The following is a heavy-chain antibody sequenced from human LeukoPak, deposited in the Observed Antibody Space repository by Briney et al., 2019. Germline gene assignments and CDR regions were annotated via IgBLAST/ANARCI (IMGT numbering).Heavy chain of an antibody. CDR2: ISSSSSYI. CDR3: ARESYSSSWYEGNYFDY. J-gene: IGHJ4*02. CDR1: GFTFSSYA. D-gene: IGHD6-13*01. V-gene: IGHV3-21*01. Sequence: GGSLRLSCAASGFTFSSYAMNWVRQAPGKGLEWVSSISSSSSYIYYADSVKGRFTISRDNAKNSLYLQMNSLRAEDTAVYYCARESYSSSWYEGNYFDYWGQGTLVTVSS.